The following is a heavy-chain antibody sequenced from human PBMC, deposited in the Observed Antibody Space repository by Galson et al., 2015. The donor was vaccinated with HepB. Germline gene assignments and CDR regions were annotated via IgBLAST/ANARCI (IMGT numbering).Heavy chain of an antibody. CDR2: IIPIFGTA. Sequence: SVKVSCKASGGTFSSYAISWVRQAPGQGLEWMGGIIPIFGTANYAQKFQGRVTITADESTSTAYMELSSLRSEDTAVYYCARVRRITIFGGTRYYYYGMDVWGQGTTVTVSS. D-gene: IGHD3-3*01. CDR1: GGTFSSYA. J-gene: IGHJ6*02. V-gene: IGHV1-69*13. CDR3: ARVRRITIFGGTRYYYYGMDV.